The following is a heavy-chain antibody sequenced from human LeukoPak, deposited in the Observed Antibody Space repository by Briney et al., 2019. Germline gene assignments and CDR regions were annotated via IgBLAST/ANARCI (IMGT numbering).Heavy chain of an antibody. CDR1: GGSFSGYY. J-gene: IGHJ5*02. V-gene: IGHV4-34*01. D-gene: IGHD2-15*01. Sequence: TSETLSLTCAVYGGSFSGYYWSWIRQPPGKGLEWIGEINHSGSTNYNPSLKSRVTISVDTSKNQFSLKLSSVTAADTAVYYCARGLVAKAVVAGRRGWFDPWGQGTLVTVSS. CDR2: INHSGST. CDR3: ARGLVAKAVVAGRRGWFDP.